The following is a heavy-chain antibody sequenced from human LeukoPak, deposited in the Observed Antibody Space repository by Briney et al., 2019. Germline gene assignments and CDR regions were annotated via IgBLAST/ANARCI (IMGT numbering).Heavy chain of an antibody. V-gene: IGHV3-15*01. D-gene: IGHD4-17*01. CDR1: GFSFTNAW. CDR3: ATEYYGAYNY. CDR2: IKSRTDGGTT. J-gene: IGHJ4*02. Sequence: GGSLRLSRAASGFSFTNAWMSWVRQAPGKGLEWVGHIKSRTDGGTTDYAAPVKDRFSISRDDSTDTLYLQMNSLKTEDIAVYYCATEYYGAYNYWGQGTLVTVSS.